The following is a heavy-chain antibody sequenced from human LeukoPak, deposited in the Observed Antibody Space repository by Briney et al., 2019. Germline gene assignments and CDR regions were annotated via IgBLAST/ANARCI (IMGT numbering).Heavy chain of an antibody. V-gene: IGHV4-39*01. CDR1: GGSISSSSYY. Sequence: PSETLSLTCTVSGGSISSSSYYWGWIRQPPGKGLEWIGSIYYSGSTYYNPSLKSRVTISVDTSKNQFSLKLSSVTAADTAVYYCARRRWSGYYWTAYYGMDVWGQGTTVTVSS. D-gene: IGHD3-3*01. CDR2: IYYSGST. J-gene: IGHJ6*02. CDR3: ARRRWSGYYWTAYYGMDV.